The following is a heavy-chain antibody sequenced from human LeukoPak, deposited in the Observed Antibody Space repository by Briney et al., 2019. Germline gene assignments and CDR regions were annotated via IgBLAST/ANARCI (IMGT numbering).Heavy chain of an antibody. D-gene: IGHD6-19*01. Sequence: ASVKVSCKASGYTFTSYGISWVRQAPGQGLEWMGWISAYNGNTNYAQKLQGRVAMTTDTSTSTAYMELRSLRSDDTAVYYCARDFVGLAVAGTGSNWFDPWGQGTLVTVSS. V-gene: IGHV1-18*01. J-gene: IGHJ5*02. CDR2: ISAYNGNT. CDR1: GYTFTSYG. CDR3: ARDFVGLAVAGTGSNWFDP.